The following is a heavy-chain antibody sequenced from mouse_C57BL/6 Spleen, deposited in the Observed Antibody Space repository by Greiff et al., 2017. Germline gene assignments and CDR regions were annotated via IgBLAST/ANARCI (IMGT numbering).Heavy chain of an antibody. CDR2: ISSGSSTI. Sequence: EVMLVESGGGLVKPGGSLKLSCAASGFTFSDYGMHWVRQAPEKGLEWVAYISSGSSTIYYADTVKDRFTISRDNAKNTLFLQMTSLRSEDTAMYYCARGDSSGYWFAYWGQGTLVTVSA. CDR1: GFTFSDYG. CDR3: ARGDSSGYWFAY. V-gene: IGHV5-17*01. J-gene: IGHJ3*01. D-gene: IGHD3-2*02.